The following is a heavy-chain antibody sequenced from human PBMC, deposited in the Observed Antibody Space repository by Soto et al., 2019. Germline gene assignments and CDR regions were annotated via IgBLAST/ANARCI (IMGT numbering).Heavy chain of an antibody. V-gene: IGHV1-69*06. J-gene: IGHJ6*02. Sequence: QVQLVQSGAEVKKPGSSVKVSCKASGGTFSSYAISWVRQAPGQGLEWMGGIIPIFGTANYAQKFQGRVTITADKSTSTAYMELSSRRSEDTAVYYCASGCSGGSCYSPVYYYYYYGMDVWGQGPTVTVSS. D-gene: IGHD2-15*01. CDR3: ASGCSGGSCYSPVYYYYYYGMDV. CDR2: IIPIFGTA. CDR1: GGTFSSYA.